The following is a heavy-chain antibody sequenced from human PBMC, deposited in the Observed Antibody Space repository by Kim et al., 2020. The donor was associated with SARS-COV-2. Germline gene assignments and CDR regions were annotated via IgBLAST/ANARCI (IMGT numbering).Heavy chain of an antibody. D-gene: IGHD2-15*01. CDR1: GFTFSSYD. Sequence: GGSLRLSCAASGFTFSSYDMTWVRQAPGKGLEWVSSISSTGGATYYADSVKGRFTISRDNSKNTLYLQMNSLRAEDTALYYCAKQRAARTLNDAFDIWAKGQWSPS. J-gene: IGHJ3*02. CDR2: ISSTGGAT. V-gene: IGHV3-23*01. CDR3: AKQRAARTLNDAFDI.